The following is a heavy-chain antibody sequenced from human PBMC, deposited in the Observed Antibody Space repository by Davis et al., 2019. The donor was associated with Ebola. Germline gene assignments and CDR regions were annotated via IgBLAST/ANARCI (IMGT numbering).Heavy chain of an antibody. CDR3: ARARTGYYFDSSDSPSWFDP. J-gene: IGHJ5*02. V-gene: IGHV1-69*13. D-gene: IGHD3-22*01. CDR2: IIPMFRSP. CDR1: GDTFASFG. Sequence: SVKVSCKSSGDTFASFGLSWVRQAPGQGLEWMGGIIPMFRSPNYAQKFQGRISITADDSSRTVYMELSGLGSEDSAVYYCARARTGYYFDSSDSPSWFDPWGQGTLVTVSS.